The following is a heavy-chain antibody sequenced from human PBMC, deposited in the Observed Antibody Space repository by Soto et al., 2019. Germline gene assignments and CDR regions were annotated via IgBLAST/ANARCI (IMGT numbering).Heavy chain of an antibody. CDR1: GYTFIDFD. CDR3: ARGFRSYSDF. CDR2: MNPNTGNT. Sequence: ASVKVSCNVYGYTFIDFDINWVRQAAGQGLEWMVWMNPNTGNTAYAQKFQGRLTLTRDTSISAAYMDLSSLTSEDTADYYCARGFRSYSDFWARGTLVTVSS. V-gene: IGHV1-8*01. J-gene: IGHJ4*02. D-gene: IGHD2-21*01.